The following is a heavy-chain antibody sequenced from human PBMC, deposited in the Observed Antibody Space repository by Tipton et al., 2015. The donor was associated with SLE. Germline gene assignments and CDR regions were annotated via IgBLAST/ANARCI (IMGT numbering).Heavy chain of an antibody. CDR1: GFTFGDYA. CDR3: TRDPTAYCGGDCYVWYFDL. J-gene: IGHJ2*01. Sequence: SLRLSCTASGFTFGDYAMSWVRQAPGKGLEWVGFIRSKAYGGTTEYAASVKGRFTISRGDSKSIAYLQMNSLKTEDTAVYYCTRDPTAYCGGDCYVWYFDLWGRGTLVTVSS. D-gene: IGHD2-21*02. V-gene: IGHV3-49*04. CDR2: IRSKAYGGTT.